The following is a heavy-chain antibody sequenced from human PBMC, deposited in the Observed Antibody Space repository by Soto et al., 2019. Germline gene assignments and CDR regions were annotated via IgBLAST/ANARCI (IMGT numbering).Heavy chain of an antibody. J-gene: IGHJ6*02. CDR1: GYTFTSYG. CDR3: ARTTVTTLKNYGMDV. CDR2: INPNSGGT. D-gene: IGHD4-17*01. V-gene: IGHV1-2*04. Sequence: ASVKVSCKASGYTFTSYGISWVRQAPGQGLEWMGWINPNSGGTNYAQKFQGWVTMTRDTSISTAYIELSRLRSDDTAVYYCARTTVTTLKNYGMDVWGQGTTVTVS.